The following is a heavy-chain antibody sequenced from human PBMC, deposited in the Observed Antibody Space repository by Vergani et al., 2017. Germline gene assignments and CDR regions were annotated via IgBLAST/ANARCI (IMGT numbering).Heavy chain of an antibody. V-gene: IGHV4-39*01. CDR2: IYYSGST. D-gene: IGHD3-3*01. CDR1: GGSISSSSYY. J-gene: IGHJ6*03. CDR3: ARPHLYDARGYYYYMDV. Sequence: QLQLQESGPGLVKPSETLSLTCTVSGGSISSSSYYWGWIRQPPGKGLEWIGSIYYSGSTYYNPSLKSRVTISVDTSKNQFSLKLSSVTAADTAVYYCARPHLYDARGYYYYMDVWGKGTTVTVSS.